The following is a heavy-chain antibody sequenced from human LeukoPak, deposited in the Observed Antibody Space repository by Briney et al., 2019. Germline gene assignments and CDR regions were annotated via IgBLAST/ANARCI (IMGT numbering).Heavy chain of an antibody. V-gene: IGHV1-18*01. CDR1: GYTFTSYG. CDR3: ARDPGGSYSSWYFDL. J-gene: IGHJ2*01. D-gene: IGHD1-26*01. CDR2: ISAYNGNT. Sequence: ASVKVSCKASGYTFTSYGISWVRQAPGQGLEWMGWISAYNGNTNYAQKLQGRVTMTTDTSTTTAYMELRSLRSDDTAVYYCARDPGGSYSSWYFDLWGRGTLVTVSS.